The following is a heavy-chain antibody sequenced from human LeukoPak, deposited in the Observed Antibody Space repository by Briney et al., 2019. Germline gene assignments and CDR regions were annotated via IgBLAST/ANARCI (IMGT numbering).Heavy chain of an antibody. CDR3: ARAGAGSAAFLSDS. CDR2: INHSGST. J-gene: IGHJ4*02. D-gene: IGHD3-3*02. V-gene: IGHV4-34*01. CDR1: GGSFSGYY. Sequence: PSETLSLTCAVYGGSFSGYYWSWIRQPPGKGLEWIGEINHSGSTNYNPSLKSRVTISVDTSKNQFSLKLSSVTPEDTAVYFCARAGAGSAAFLSDSWGQGTLVTVSS.